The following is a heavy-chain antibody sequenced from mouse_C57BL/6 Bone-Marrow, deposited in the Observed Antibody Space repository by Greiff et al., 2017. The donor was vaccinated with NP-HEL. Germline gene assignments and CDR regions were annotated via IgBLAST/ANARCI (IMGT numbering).Heavy chain of an antibody. CDR3: ARCPYYSNAWFAY. CDR2: IYPGDGDT. D-gene: IGHD2-5*01. Sequence: VQLQESGPELVKPGASVKISCKASGYAFSSSWMNWVKQRPGKGLEWIGRIYPGDGDTNYNGTFKGKATLTADKSSSTAYMQLSSLTSEDSAVYFCARCPYYSNAWFAYWGQGTLVTVSA. V-gene: IGHV1-82*01. CDR1: GYAFSSSW. J-gene: IGHJ3*01.